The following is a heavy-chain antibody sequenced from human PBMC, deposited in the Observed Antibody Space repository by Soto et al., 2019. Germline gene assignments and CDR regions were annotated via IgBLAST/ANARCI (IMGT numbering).Heavy chain of an antibody. CDR1: GYSFTSYW. CDR3: ARHRGGGGYGDYYYGMDV. Sequence: GESLKISCKGSGYSFTSYWIGWVRQMPGKGLEWMGIIYPGDSDTRYSPSFQGQVTISADKSSSTAYLQWSSLKASDTAMYYCARHRGGGGYGDYYYGMDVWGQGTTVTVSS. D-gene: IGHD1-26*01. V-gene: IGHV5-51*01. J-gene: IGHJ6*02. CDR2: IYPGDSDT.